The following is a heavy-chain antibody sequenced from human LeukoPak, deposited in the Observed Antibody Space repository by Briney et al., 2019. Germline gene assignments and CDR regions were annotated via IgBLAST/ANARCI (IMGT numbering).Heavy chain of an antibody. CDR3: GGDGLSDGIAAAGEIWLDP. J-gene: IGHJ5*02. CDR1: GYTFTSYV. V-gene: IGHV1-18*04. CDR2: ISAYNGNT. Sequence: ASVKVSCKSSGYTFTSYVISRVRQAPGQRLEWMGWISAYNGNTKYAQNLQGRVTMTTHTFTSTAYMELRSLGSDDTGVYYCGGDGLSDGIAAAGEIWLDPWGQGTVVTVSS. D-gene: IGHD6-25*01.